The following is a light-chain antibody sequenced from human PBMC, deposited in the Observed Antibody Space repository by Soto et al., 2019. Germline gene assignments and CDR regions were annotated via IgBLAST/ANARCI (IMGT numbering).Light chain of an antibody. CDR2: GAS. Sequence: EVVMAQTPVTLSVSPGERATLSCRASQSISINLAWYQQKPGQAPRLLIYGASSRATAIPDGFSGSGSGTDFTLTISRLEPEDFAVYYCQQYGSSPPWTFGQGTKVDIK. V-gene: IGKV3-20*01. CDR3: QQYGSSPPWT. J-gene: IGKJ1*01. CDR1: QSISIN.